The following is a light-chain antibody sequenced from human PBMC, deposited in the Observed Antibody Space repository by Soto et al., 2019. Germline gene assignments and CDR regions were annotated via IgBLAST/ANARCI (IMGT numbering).Light chain of an antibody. CDR1: SGDVGGYDY. J-gene: IGLJ1*01. CDR2: DVS. V-gene: IGLV2-14*03. Sequence: QSALTQPASVSGSAGQSITISCSGSSGDVGGYDYVSWFQQHPNKAPKLILYDVSNRPSGISFRFSGSKSGNTASLTISGLQAEDEADYYCRSYTSSATYVFGNGTKLTVL. CDR3: RSYTSSATYV.